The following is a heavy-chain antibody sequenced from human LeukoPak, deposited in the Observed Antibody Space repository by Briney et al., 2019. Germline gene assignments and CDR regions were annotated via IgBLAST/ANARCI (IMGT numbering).Heavy chain of an antibody. CDR1: GGSISSGGYY. Sequence: SETLSLTCTVSGGSISSGGYYWSWIRQHPGKGLEWIGYIYYSGSTYYNPSLKSRVTISVDTAKNQFSLKLSSVTAADTAVYYCARSLVVAEFHYSGHGTLVPVSS. V-gene: IGHV4-31*03. CDR2: IYYSGST. D-gene: IGHD3-22*01. CDR3: ARSLVVAEFHY. J-gene: IGHJ4*01.